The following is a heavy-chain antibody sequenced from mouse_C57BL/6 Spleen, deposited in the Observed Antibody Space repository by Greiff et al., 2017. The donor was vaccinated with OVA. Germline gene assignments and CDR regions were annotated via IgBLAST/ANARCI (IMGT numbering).Heavy chain of an antibody. CDR2: IYPGDGDT. V-gene: IGHV1-80*01. CDR1: GYAFSSYW. Sequence: VQLQQSGAELVKPRASVKISCKASGYAFSSYWMNWVKQRPGKGLEWIGQIYPGDGDTNYNGKFKGKATLTADKSSSTAYMQLSSLTSEDSAVYFCARGGVTTVVGTGPFDYWGQGTTLTVSS. CDR3: ARGGVTTVVGTGPFDY. J-gene: IGHJ2*01. D-gene: IGHD1-1*01.